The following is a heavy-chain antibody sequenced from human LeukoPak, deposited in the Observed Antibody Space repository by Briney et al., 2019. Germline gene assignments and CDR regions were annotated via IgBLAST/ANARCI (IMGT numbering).Heavy chain of an antibody. Sequence: PGGSLRLSCAASGFTFSNAWMSWVRQAPGKGLEWIGYIYYSGSTNYSPSLKSRVTISLDTSKNQFSLKLSSVTAADTAVYYCARSTWLLDKWGQGTLVTVSS. CDR3: ARSTWLLDK. D-gene: IGHD5-12*01. J-gene: IGHJ4*02. V-gene: IGHV4-59*01. CDR1: GFTFSNAW. CDR2: IYYSGST.